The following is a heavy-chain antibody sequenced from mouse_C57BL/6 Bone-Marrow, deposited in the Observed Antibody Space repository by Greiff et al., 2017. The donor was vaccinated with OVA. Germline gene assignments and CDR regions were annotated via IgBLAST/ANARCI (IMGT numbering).Heavy chain of an antibody. CDR2: IWSGGST. V-gene: IGHV2-2*01. CDR3: ARGDSLHFDY. CDR1: GFSLTSYG. Sequence: VQLKESGPGLVQPSQSLSITCTVSGFSLTSYGVHWVRQSPGKGLEWLGVIWSGGSTDYNAAFISRLSISKDNSKSQVFFKMNSLQADDTAIYYCARGDSLHFDYWGQGTTLTVSS. D-gene: IGHD2-10*01. J-gene: IGHJ2*01.